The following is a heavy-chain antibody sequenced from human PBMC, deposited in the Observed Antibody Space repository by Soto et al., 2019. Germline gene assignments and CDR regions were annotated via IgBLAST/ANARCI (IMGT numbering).Heavy chain of an antibody. D-gene: IGHD6-19*01. CDR1: GYTFTGYG. CDR2: ISPYNGHT. Sequence: ASVKVSCEASGYTFTGYGITWVRQAPGQGLEWMGWISPYNGHTNYAQKLQGRVTMTTDTSTSTAYMELRSLRSDDTAVYYCLGVAGKGYFQYWGQDTLVTVSS. V-gene: IGHV1-18*01. CDR3: LGVAGKGYFQY. J-gene: IGHJ1*01.